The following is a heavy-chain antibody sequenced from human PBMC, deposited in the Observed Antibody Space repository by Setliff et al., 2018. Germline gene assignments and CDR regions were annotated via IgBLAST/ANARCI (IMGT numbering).Heavy chain of an antibody. D-gene: IGHD3-9*01. V-gene: IGHV4-34*01. J-gene: IGHJ4*01. CDR2: INHRGST. CDR1: GESFSNNY. Sequence: SETLSLTCSVYGESFSNNYWSWIRQPPGKGLEWIEEINHRGSTNYIPSLKSRLTISVDTSKNQFSLKLSSVTAADTAVYYRARERYFDWFFEDWGHGTLVTVSS. CDR3: ARERYFDWFFED.